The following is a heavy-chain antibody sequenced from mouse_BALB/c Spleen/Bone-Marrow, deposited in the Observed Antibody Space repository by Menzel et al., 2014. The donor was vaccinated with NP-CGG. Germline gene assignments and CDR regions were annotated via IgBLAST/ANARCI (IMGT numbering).Heavy chain of an antibody. CDR2: IYYSGTI. Sequence: EVQGVESGPGLVKPSQPVSLTCTVTGISITTGNYRWSWIRQFPGNKLEWIGYIYYSGTITYNPSLTSRTTITRDTSKNQFFLEMSSLTAEGTAPYYCARDGNYDGYFDYWGQGTTLTVSS. CDR3: ARDGNYDGYFDY. CDR1: GISITTGNYR. V-gene: IGHV3-5*02. J-gene: IGHJ2*01. D-gene: IGHD2-1*01.